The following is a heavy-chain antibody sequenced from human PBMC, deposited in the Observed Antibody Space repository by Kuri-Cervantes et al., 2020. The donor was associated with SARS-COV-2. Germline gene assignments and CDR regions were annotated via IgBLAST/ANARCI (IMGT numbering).Heavy chain of an antibody. V-gene: IGHV4-59*08. CDR2: IYYSGST. CDR3: ARTITIFAGVDP. CDR1: SGSISSYY. J-gene: IGHJ5*02. D-gene: IGHD3-3*01. Sequence: SETLSLTCTVSSGSISSYYWSWIRQPPGKGLEWIGYIYYSGSTNYNPSLKSRVTISVDTSKNQFSLKLSSVTAADTAVYYCARTITIFAGVDPWGQGTLVTVSS.